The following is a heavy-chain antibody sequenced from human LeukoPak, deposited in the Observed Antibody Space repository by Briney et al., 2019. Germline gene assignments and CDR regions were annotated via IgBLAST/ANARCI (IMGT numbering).Heavy chain of an antibody. CDR2: ISSSSSYI. Sequence: GGSLRLSCAASGFTFSSYSMNWVRQAPGKGLEWVSSISSSSSYIYYADSVKGRFTISRDNAKNSLYLQMNSRRAEDTAVYYCARDLGSYQDYWGQGTLVTVSS. D-gene: IGHD5-18*01. CDR1: GFTFSSYS. CDR3: ARDLGSYQDY. V-gene: IGHV3-21*01. J-gene: IGHJ4*02.